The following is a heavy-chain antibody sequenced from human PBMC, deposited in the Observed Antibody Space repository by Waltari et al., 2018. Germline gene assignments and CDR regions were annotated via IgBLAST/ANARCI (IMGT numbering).Heavy chain of an antibody. J-gene: IGHJ2*01. V-gene: IGHV4-39*01. CDR3: ARHPAMTIMLWYFDL. D-gene: IGHD2-8*01. CDR1: GGPLSSSSYS. CDR2: IYYSGRT. Sequence: QLQLQESGPGLVKPSETLSLTCTVSGGPLSSSSYSWGWIRQPPGRGLEWIGSIYYSGRTYYNPSLKSRVTISVDTSKNQFSLKLSSVTAADTAVYYCARHPAMTIMLWYFDLWGRGTLVTVSS.